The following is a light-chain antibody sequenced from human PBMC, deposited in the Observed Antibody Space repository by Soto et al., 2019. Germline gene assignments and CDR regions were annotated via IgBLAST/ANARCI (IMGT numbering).Light chain of an antibody. V-gene: IGKV3-15*01. Sequence: EIVMTQSPATLSVSPGERATLSCRASRGIGSTLAWYQQKPGQTPRLLIYDTSTRATGVPGRFIGSRSGTKFTLTITSLQSEDFAIYYCQHYVTWPLAFGGGTRVENK. CDR1: RGIGST. J-gene: IGKJ4*01. CDR2: DTS. CDR3: QHYVTWPLA.